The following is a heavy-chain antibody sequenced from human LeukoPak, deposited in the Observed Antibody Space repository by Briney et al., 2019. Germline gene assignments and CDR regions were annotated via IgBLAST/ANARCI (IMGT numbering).Heavy chain of an antibody. CDR2: ISYDGSNK. V-gene: IGHV3-30*03. CDR3: ARGASPYHYYYYMDV. CDR1: GFTFSSYG. J-gene: IGHJ6*03. Sequence: GGSLRLSCAASGFTFSSYGMHWVRQAPGKGLEWVAVISYDGSNKYYADSVKGRFTISRDNSKNTLYLQMNSLRAEDTAVYYCARGASPYHYYYYMDVWGKGTTVTVSS.